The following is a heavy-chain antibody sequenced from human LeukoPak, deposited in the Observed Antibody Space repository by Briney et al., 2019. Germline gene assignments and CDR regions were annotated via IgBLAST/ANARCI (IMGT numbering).Heavy chain of an antibody. CDR2: INHSGST. CDR1: GGSFSGYY. Sequence: KPSETLSLTCAVYGGSFSGYYWSWIRQPPGKGLEWIGEINHSGSTNYNPSLKSRVTISVDTSKNQFSLKLSSVTAADTAVYYCARDIAGYGYPGGIDYWGQGTLVTVSS. D-gene: IGHD5-18*01. V-gene: IGHV4-34*01. J-gene: IGHJ4*02. CDR3: ARDIAGYGYPGGIDY.